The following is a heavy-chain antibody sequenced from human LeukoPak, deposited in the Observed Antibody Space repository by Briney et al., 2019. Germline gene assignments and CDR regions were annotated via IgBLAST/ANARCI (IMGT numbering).Heavy chain of an antibody. CDR2: ISPRTHYI. CDR3: ARGRGCSSMSCYPDY. CDR1: GFSFSDYT. D-gene: IGHD2-2*01. V-gene: IGHV3-21*01. Sequence: GGSLRLSCAASGFSFSDYTINWVRQAPGKGLEWVSSISPRTHYIYYADSVKGRFTISRDNAKNSLYLQMHTLRREDTTVYYCARGRGCSSMSCYPDYWGQGTLVTVSS. J-gene: IGHJ4*02.